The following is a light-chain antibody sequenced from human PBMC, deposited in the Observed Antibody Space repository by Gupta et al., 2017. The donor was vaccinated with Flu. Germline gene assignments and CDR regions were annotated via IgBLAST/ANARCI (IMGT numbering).Light chain of an antibody. CDR1: QGLSSW. V-gene: IGKV1-5*03. Sequence: DIQMTQSPSTLSAYVGDRVTITCRASQGLSSWLAWYQQKPGKAPNLLIYKASNLESGVPSRFSGSGSGTEFTLTISSLQPDDFATYYCQQDDSYSLTFGGGTKVEI. CDR2: KAS. CDR3: QQDDSYSLT. J-gene: IGKJ4*01.